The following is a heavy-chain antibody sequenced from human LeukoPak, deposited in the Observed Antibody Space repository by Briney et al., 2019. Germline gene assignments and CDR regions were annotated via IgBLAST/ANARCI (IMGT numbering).Heavy chain of an antibody. CDR2: ISYDGNNE. D-gene: IGHD3-10*01. Sequence: PGRSLRLSCAASEVTFTNYAMHWVRQAPGKGLEWVAVISYDGNNEYYADSVKGRFTISRDNSKTTLYLQMSSLRAEDTAVYYCARDLYGSGHPYTYYYMDVWGKGTTVTVSS. CDR1: EVTFTNYA. J-gene: IGHJ6*03. CDR3: ARDLYGSGHPYTYYYMDV. V-gene: IGHV3-30*04.